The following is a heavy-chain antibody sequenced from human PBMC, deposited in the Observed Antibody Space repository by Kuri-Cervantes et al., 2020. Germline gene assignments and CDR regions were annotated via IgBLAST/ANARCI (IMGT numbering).Heavy chain of an antibody. V-gene: IGHV1-2*04. CDR2: INPNSGGT. CDR3: ARGPLGYSYVDY. CDR1: GYTFTGYY. D-gene: IGHD5-18*01. J-gene: IGHJ4*02. Sequence: ASVKVSCKASGYTFTGYYMHWVRQAPGQGLEWMGWINPNSGGTNYAQKFRGWVTMTRNTSISTAYMELSSLRSEDTAVYYCARGPLGYSYVDYWGQGTLVTVSS.